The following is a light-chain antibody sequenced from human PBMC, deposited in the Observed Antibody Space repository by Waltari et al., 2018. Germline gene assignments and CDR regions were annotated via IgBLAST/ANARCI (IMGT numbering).Light chain of an antibody. CDR2: GAS. Sequence: EVVLTQSPGTLSLSPGERATLSCRASQRLIKRYVAWYHQKPGQAPTLLIYGASNRAAGIPDRFSGSGSETDFTLTISRLEPEDFGVYDCQQYGSSVMYTFGQGTRLEIK. J-gene: IGKJ2*01. CDR1: QRLIKRY. CDR3: QQYGSSVMYT. V-gene: IGKV3-20*01.